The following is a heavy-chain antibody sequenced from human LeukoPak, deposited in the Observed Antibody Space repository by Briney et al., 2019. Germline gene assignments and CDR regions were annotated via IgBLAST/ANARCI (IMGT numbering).Heavy chain of an antibody. J-gene: IGHJ4*02. CDR3: ARLGQYSSGWYGRFDY. V-gene: IGHV1-69*04. D-gene: IGHD6-19*01. CDR1: GGTFSSYA. CDR2: IIPILGIA. Sequence: SVKVSCKASGGTFSSYAISWVRQAPGQGLEWMGRIIPILGIANYAQKFQGRVTITAVKSTSTAYMELSSLRSEDTAVYYCARLGQYSSGWYGRFDYWGQGTLVTVSS.